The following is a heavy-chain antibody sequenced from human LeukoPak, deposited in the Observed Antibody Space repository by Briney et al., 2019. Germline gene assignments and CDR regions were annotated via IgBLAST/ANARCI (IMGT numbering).Heavy chain of an antibody. CDR1: GFTFSSYS. D-gene: IGHD1-26*01. CDR3: VREVMDGSAPYFWYFDL. V-gene: IGHV3-21*01. J-gene: IGHJ2*01. CDR2: ISSSSSYI. Sequence: GGSLRLSCAASGFTFSSYSMNWVRQAPGKGLEWVSSISSSSSYIYYADSVKGRFTISRDNSKSSVFLQMNSLRAGDTAVYYCVREVMDGSAPYFWYFDLWGRGTLVTVSS.